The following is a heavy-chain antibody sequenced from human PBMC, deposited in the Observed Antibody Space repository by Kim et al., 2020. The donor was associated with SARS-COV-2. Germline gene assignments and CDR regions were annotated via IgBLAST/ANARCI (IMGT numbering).Heavy chain of an antibody. D-gene: IGHD2-21*01. CDR3: SKEAAYCTGSCYSGWFDP. CDR2: ISIIGDSA. J-gene: IGHJ5*02. CDR1: GFDFDNYV. Sequence: GGSLRLSCVGSGFDFDNYVMSWVRQAPGKGLEWVSGISIIGDSAYYADSVKGRFTMSRDNSKNTLYLQMDSLRVEDTALYYFSKEAAYCTGSCYSGWFDP. V-gene: IGHV3-23*01.